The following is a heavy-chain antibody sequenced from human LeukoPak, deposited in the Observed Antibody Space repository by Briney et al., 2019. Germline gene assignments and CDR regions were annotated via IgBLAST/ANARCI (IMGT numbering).Heavy chain of an antibody. CDR2: IYYSGST. CDR1: GGSISSYY. CDR3: GRGEGGRGFDY. D-gene: IGHD1-26*01. Sequence: SETLSLTCTVSGGSISSYYRRWIRQRPRKGLEWIGYIYYSGSTNYNPSRQSRVTISVDTSKNQFSLKLSSVTAADTAVYYCGRGEGGRGFDYWGQGTLVTVSS. J-gene: IGHJ4*02. V-gene: IGHV4-59*01.